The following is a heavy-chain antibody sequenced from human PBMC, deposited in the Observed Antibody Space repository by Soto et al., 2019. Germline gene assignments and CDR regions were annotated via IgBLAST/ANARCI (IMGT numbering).Heavy chain of an antibody. CDR2: MNPNSGNT. D-gene: IGHD6-19*01. V-gene: IGHV1-8*01. J-gene: IGHJ4*02. CDR3: ARGYSSGWYFDY. CDR1: GYTFTSYD. Sequence: ASVKVSCKASGYTFTSYDINWVRQATGQGLEWMGWMNPNSGNTGYAQRFQGRVTMTRNTSISTAYMELSSLRSEDTAVYYCARGYSSGWYFDYWGQGALVTVSS.